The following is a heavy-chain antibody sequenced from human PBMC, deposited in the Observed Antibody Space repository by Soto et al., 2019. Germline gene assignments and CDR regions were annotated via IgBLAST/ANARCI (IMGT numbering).Heavy chain of an antibody. J-gene: IGHJ6*02. D-gene: IGHD6-6*01. CDR1: GFTFSSYA. Sequence: HPGGSLRLSCSASGFTFSSYAMHWVRQAPGKGLEYVSAISSNGGSTYYADSVKGRFTISRDNSKNTLYLQMSSLRAEDTAVYYCVKDQYRQLEVVYYYVMDFWGQGTTVTVSS. CDR3: VKDQYRQLEVVYYYVMDF. CDR2: ISSNGGST. V-gene: IGHV3-64D*08.